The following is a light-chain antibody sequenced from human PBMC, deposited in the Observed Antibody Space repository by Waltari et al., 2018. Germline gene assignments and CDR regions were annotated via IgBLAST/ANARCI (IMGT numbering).Light chain of an antibody. CDR1: QSISSY. J-gene: IGKJ1*01. CDR3: QQSYSTPWT. CDR2: AAS. Sequence: DIQMTQSPSSLSASVGDRVTITCRASQSISSYLNWYQQKPGKAPKLLIYAASRLQSGVPSRFSDSRSWTDVTLAISRLQPEDFATYYCQQSYSTPWTIGQGTKVEIK. V-gene: IGKV1-39*01.